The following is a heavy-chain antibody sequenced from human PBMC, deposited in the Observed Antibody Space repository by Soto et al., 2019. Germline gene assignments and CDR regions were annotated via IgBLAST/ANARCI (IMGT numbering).Heavy chain of an antibody. D-gene: IGHD3-3*01. CDR3: ARGLRLRVYDFWSGPPNYYGMDV. J-gene: IGHJ6*02. CDR2: MNPNSGNT. Sequence: SVKVSWKXSGYTYTSYDVDWVRQDTGQGLEWMGWMNPNSGNTGYAQKFQGRVTMTRNTSISTAYMELSSLRSEDTAVYYCARGLRLRVYDFWSGPPNYYGMDVWGQGTTVTVSS. V-gene: IGHV1-8*01. CDR1: GYTYTSYD.